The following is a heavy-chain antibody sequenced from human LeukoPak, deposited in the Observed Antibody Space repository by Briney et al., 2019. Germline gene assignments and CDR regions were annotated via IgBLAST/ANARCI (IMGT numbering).Heavy chain of an antibody. CDR1: GFTFSSSS. D-gene: IGHD2-15*01. J-gene: IGHJ4*02. V-gene: IGHV3-21*06. CDR2: ISPSSSYV. Sequence: GGSLRLSCAASGFTFSSSSMNWVRQAPGKGLEFVSSISPSSSYVYYADSVKGRFTISRDDAKNSLFLQMNSLRAEDTAVYYCAREGGYCSGGSRRFFDYWGQGTLVTVSS. CDR3: AREGGYCSGGSRRFFDY.